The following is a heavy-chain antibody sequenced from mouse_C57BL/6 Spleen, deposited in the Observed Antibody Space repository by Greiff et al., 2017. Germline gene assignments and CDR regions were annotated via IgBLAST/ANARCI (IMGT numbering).Heavy chain of an antibody. Sequence: EVKLEESGGGLVQPGGSMKLSCAASGFTFSDAWMDWVRQSPEKGLEWVAEIRNKANNHATYYAESVKGRFTISRDDSKSSVYLQMNSLRAEDTGIYYCTRYGNYGGFYAMDYWGQGTSVTVSS. CDR2: IRNKANNHAT. CDR1: GFTFSDAW. V-gene: IGHV6-6*01. J-gene: IGHJ4*01. CDR3: TRYGNYGGFYAMDY. D-gene: IGHD2-1*01.